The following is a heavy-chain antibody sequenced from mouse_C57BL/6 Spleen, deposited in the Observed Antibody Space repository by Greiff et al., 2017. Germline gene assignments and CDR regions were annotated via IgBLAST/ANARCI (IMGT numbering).Heavy chain of an antibody. Sequence: QVQLQQPGAELVKPGASVKLSCKASGYTFTSYWMQWVKQRPGQGLEWIGEIDPSDSYTNYNQKFKGKATLTVDTSSSTAYMQLSSLTSGDSAVYYCARKGTPFDYWGQGTTLTVSS. CDR3: ARKGTPFDY. CDR1: GYTFTSYW. CDR2: IDPSDSYT. J-gene: IGHJ2*01. V-gene: IGHV1-50*01.